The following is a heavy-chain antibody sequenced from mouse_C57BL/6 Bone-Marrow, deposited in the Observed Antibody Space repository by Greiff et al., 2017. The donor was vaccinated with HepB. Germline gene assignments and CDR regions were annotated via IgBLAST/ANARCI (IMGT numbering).Heavy chain of an antibody. D-gene: IGHD4-1*01. CDR1: GFSFNTYA. J-gene: IGHJ3*01. CDR2: IRSKSNNYAT. CDR3: VRRGRNWEETY. V-gene: IGHV10-1*01. Sequence: EVKLVESGGGLVQPKGSLKLSCAASGFSFNTYAMNWVRQAPGKGLEWVARIRSKSNNYATYYADSVKDRFTISRDDSESMLYLQMNNLKTEDTAMYYCVRRGRNWEETYWGQGTLVTVSA.